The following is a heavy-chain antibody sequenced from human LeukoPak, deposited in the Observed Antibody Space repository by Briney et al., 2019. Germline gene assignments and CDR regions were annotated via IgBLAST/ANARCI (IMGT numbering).Heavy chain of an antibody. CDR2: IRGSGGST. D-gene: IGHD5-18*01. J-gene: IGHJ4*02. CDR3: AKPWQVDTAMEPFDY. V-gene: IGHV3-23*01. CDR1: GFTFSSYA. Sequence: GGSLRLSCAASGFTFSSYAMSWVSQAPGKGLEWVSAIRGSGGSTYYADSVKGRFTIPRDNSKNTLYLQMNSLRAEDTAVYYCAKPWQVDTAMEPFDYWGQGTLVTVSS.